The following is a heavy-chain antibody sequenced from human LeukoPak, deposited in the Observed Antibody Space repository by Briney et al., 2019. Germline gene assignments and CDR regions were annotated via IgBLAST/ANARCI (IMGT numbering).Heavy chain of an antibody. J-gene: IGHJ4*02. CDR3: AILSTTGY. Sequence: GASVKVSCKASGYTFTSYGISWVRQAPGQGLEWMGGIIPIFGTANYAQKFQGRVTINTDESTSTAYMELSSLRSEDTAVYYCAILSTTGYWGQGTLVTVSS. CDR1: GYTFTSYG. V-gene: IGHV1-69*05. D-gene: IGHD2/OR15-2a*01. CDR2: IIPIFGTA.